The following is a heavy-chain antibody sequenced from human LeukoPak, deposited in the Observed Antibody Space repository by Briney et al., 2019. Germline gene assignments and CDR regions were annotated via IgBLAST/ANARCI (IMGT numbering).Heavy chain of an antibody. V-gene: IGHV1-18*01. CDR3: ARVAGYCSGGSCTGGFDP. Sequence: ASVKVSFKASGYTFTSYGISWVRQAPGQGLEGMGWISAYNGNTNYAQKLQGRVTMTTDTSTSTAYMELRSLRSDDTAVYYCARVAGYCSGGSCTGGFDPWGQGTLVTVSS. D-gene: IGHD2-15*01. CDR1: GYTFTSYG. J-gene: IGHJ5*02. CDR2: ISAYNGNT.